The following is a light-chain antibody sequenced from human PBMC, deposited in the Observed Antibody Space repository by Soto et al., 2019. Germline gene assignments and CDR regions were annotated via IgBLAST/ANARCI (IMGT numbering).Light chain of an antibody. CDR3: HQSDSSPLA. V-gene: IGKV3-20*01. J-gene: IGKJ4*01. CDR2: GAS. Sequence: EIVLTQSPGTLSLSPGERATLSCRASQSVSSSYLAWYQQKPGQAPRLLLYGASSWATGIPDRFSGSGSGTDVTLIISRLEPEVLAVYYCHQSDSSPLAFGGGTKVEIK. CDR1: QSVSSSY.